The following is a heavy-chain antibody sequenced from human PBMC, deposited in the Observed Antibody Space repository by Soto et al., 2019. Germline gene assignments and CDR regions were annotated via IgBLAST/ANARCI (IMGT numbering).Heavy chain of an antibody. Sequence: QVQLVESGGGVVQPGRSLRLSCAASGFTFSSYGMHWVRQAPGKGLEWVAVIWYDGSNKYYADSVKGRFTISRDNSKNTLYLQMNSLRAEDTAVYYCARDSSYNEGGWFDPWGQGTLVTVSS. CDR3: ARDSSYNEGGWFDP. D-gene: IGHD1-1*01. J-gene: IGHJ5*02. CDR1: GFTFSSYG. V-gene: IGHV3-33*01. CDR2: IWYDGSNK.